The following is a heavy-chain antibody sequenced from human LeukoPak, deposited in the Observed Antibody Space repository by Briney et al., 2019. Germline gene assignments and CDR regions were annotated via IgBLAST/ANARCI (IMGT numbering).Heavy chain of an antibody. D-gene: IGHD6-13*01. Sequence: PGRSLRLSCAASGFTFSSYAMHWVRQAPGKGLEWVAVISYDGSNKYYADSVKGRFTISRDNSKNTLYLQMNSLRAEDTAVYYCARDSVAAAGNYYYYYYMDVWGKGTTVTVSS. V-gene: IGHV3-30*01. J-gene: IGHJ6*03. CDR1: GFTFSSYA. CDR2: ISYDGSNK. CDR3: ARDSVAAAGNYYYYYYMDV.